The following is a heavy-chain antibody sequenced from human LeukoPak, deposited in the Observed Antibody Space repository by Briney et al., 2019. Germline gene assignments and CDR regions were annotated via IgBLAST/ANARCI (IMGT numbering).Heavy chain of an antibody. CDR1: GGSFGGYY. D-gene: IGHD3-10*01. Sequence: SETLSLTCAVYGGSFGGYYWSWIRQPPGKGLEWIGEINHSGSTNYNPSLKSRVTISVDTSKNQFSLKLNSVTAADTAVFYCAANSADYNTLGSSYKVWGQGTLVTVSS. J-gene: IGHJ4*02. V-gene: IGHV4-34*01. CDR2: INHSGST. CDR3: AANSADYNTLGSSYKV.